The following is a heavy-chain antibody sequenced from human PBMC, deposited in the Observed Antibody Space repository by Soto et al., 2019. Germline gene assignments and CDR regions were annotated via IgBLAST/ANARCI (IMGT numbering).Heavy chain of an antibody. V-gene: IGHV3-21*01. Sequence: GSLRLSCAASGFTFSSYSMNWVRQAPGKGLEWVSSISSSSSYIYYADSVKGRFTISRDNAKNSLYLQMNSLRAEDTAVYYCARVQYYDFWSGYSGAFDIWGQGTMVTVSS. D-gene: IGHD3-3*01. J-gene: IGHJ3*02. CDR1: GFTFSSYS. CDR3: ARVQYYDFWSGYSGAFDI. CDR2: ISSSSSYI.